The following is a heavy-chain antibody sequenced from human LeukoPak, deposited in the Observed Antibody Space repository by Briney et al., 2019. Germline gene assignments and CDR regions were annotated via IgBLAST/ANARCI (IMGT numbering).Heavy chain of an antibody. CDR3: ARDRTHGD. CDR2: IKQDGSDK. J-gene: IGHJ4*02. CDR1: GFTFSSYG. V-gene: IGHV3-7*01. Sequence: GGTLRLSCAASGFTFSSYGMSWVRQVPGKGLEWVANIKQDGSDKYYVDSVRGRFTISRDNAKNSLYLQMSSLRAEDTAMYYCARDRTHGDWGQGTLVTVSS.